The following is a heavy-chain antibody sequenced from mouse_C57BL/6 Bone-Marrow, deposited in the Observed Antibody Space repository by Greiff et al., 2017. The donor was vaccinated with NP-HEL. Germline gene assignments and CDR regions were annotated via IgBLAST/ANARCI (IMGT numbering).Heavy chain of an antibody. CDR3: ARSGLWLRQDY. Sequence: QVQLQQSGAELVRPGTSVKVSCKASGYAFTNYLIEWVKQRPGQGLEWIGVINPGSGGTNYNEKFKGKATLTADKSSSTADMQRSSLTSEDSAVYFCARSGLWLRQDYWGQGTTLTVSS. D-gene: IGHD2-2*01. J-gene: IGHJ2*01. CDR1: GYAFTNYL. V-gene: IGHV1-54*01. CDR2: INPGSGGT.